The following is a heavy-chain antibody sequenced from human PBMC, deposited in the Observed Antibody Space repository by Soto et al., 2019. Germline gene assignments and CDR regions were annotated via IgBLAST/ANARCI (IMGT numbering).Heavy chain of an antibody. CDR3: ARGDCVGGSCYSLAGSFYYYMDV. D-gene: IGHD2-15*01. V-gene: IGHV3-74*01. Sequence: EVKLVESGGGLVQPGGSLRLSCAASGFTFSNYWMYWVRQAPGQGLVWVSRINSDGSVSRYADSVKGRLTISRDNVKNTLYLQMNRLIVEDTAVYYCARGDCVGGSCYSLAGSFYYYMDVWGKGTRVTVFS. CDR1: GFTFSNYW. CDR2: INSDGSVS. J-gene: IGHJ6*03.